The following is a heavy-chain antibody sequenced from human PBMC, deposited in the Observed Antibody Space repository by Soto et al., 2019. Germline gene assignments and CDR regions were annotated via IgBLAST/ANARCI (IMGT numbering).Heavy chain of an antibody. CDR3: ARQYDFWSGFSQPTYYYGMDV. CDR1: GYSFTSYW. D-gene: IGHD3-3*01. CDR2: IDPSDSYT. Sequence: GESLKISCKGSGYSFTSYWISWVRQMPGKGLEWMGRIDPSDSYTNYSPSLQGHVTISADKSISTAYLQWSSLKASDTAMYYCARQYDFWSGFSQPTYYYGMDVWGQGTTVTVSS. V-gene: IGHV5-10-1*01. J-gene: IGHJ6*02.